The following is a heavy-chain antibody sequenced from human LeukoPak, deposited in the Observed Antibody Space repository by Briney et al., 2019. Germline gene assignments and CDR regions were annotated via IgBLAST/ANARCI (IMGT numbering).Heavy chain of an antibody. CDR2: ISYDGSNK. D-gene: IGHD3-10*01. Sequence: GGSLRLSCAASGFTFSSYAMHWVRQAPGKGLEWVAVISYDGSNKYYADSVKGRFTISRDNSKNTLYLQMNCLRAEDTAVYYCARAGTGVLWFGEPYWGQGTLVTVSS. J-gene: IGHJ4*02. V-gene: IGHV3-30-3*01. CDR1: GFTFSSYA. CDR3: ARAGTGVLWFGEPY.